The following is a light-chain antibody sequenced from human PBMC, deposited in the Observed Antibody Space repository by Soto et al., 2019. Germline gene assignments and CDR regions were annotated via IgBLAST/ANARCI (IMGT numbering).Light chain of an antibody. Sequence: EIVLTQSPGTLSLSPGERATLSCRASQSVSSNYLAWYKQKPGQAPRLLIYGASSRATGIPDRFSGSGSATDSAITISRVETEDFAVYYFHHYGSSPSFGQGTKLEIK. CDR3: HHYGSSPS. J-gene: IGKJ1*01. CDR1: QSVSSNY. CDR2: GAS. V-gene: IGKV3-20*01.